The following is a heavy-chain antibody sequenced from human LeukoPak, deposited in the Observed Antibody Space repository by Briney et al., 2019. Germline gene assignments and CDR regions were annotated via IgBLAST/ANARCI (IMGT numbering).Heavy chain of an antibody. D-gene: IGHD3-9*01. J-gene: IGHJ6*02. CDR3: ARPAISPRYGMDV. CDR1: GAPFRTYN. V-gene: IGHV4-59*12. Sequence: WETLPPTGPAPGAPFRTYNGNWFRQPPGKGLEWIGYIYHSGSTNYNPSLQSRVTISVDTSKNQFSLNLNSVTAADTAVYYCARPAISPRYGMDVWGQGTTVTVSS. CDR2: IYHSGST.